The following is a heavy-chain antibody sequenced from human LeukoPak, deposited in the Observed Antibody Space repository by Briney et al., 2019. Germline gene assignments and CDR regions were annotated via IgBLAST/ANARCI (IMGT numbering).Heavy chain of an antibody. Sequence: ASVKVSCKTSGFTFNTYGIAWVRQAPGQGLEWMGWISAYNGNTNYAQNLQDRVTMTTDTSTTTAYMGLRGLRSDDTAVYYCAREGSLHHSGDHYLSWFDPWGQGTLVTVSS. CDR2: ISAYNGNT. CDR3: AREGSLHHSGDHYLSWFDP. J-gene: IGHJ5*02. D-gene: IGHD2-15*01. CDR1: GFTFNTYG. V-gene: IGHV1-18*01.